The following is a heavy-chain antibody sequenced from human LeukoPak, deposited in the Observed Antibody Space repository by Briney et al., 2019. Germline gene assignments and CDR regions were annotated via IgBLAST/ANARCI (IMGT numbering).Heavy chain of an antibody. CDR3: ARDSSGTTVTTDGMDV. V-gene: IGHV4-31*03. D-gene: IGHD4-17*01. J-gene: IGHJ6*02. CDR2: IYYSGST. Sequence: SQTLSLTCTVSGVSISSGGYYWSWIRQHPGKGLEWIGYIYYSGSTYYNPSLKSRVTISVDTSKNQFSLKLSSVTAADTAVYYCARDSSGTTVTTDGMDVWGQGTTVTVSS. CDR1: GVSISSGGYY.